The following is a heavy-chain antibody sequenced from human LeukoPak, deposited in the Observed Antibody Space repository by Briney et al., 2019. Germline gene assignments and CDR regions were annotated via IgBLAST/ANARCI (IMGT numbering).Heavy chain of an antibody. CDR3: ASLSIVGAGWFDP. Sequence: SETLSLTCTVSAGSISSYYWSWIRQPPGKGLEWIGYIYYSGSTNYNPSPKSRVTISVDTSKNQFSLKLSSVTAADTAVYYCASLSIVGAGWFDPWGQGTLVTVSS. J-gene: IGHJ5*02. V-gene: IGHV4-59*08. CDR1: AGSISSYY. CDR2: IYYSGST. D-gene: IGHD1-26*01.